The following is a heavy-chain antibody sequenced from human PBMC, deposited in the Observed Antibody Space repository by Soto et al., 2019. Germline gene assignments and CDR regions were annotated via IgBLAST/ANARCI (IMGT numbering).Heavy chain of an antibody. V-gene: IGHV3-23*01. CDR3: AKVLPSISGWSSRYYFDY. CDR2: IGADGSGT. J-gene: IGHJ4*02. D-gene: IGHD6-19*01. Sequence: EVQLLESGGGLVQPGGSLRLSCSASGFTFSSYAMSWVRQAPGKGLEWVSVIGADGSGTFYADSVKGRFTISRDNSKNTLYLQMNSLRAEDTVIYYCAKVLPSISGWSSRYYFDYWGQGTLVTVSS. CDR1: GFTFSSYA.